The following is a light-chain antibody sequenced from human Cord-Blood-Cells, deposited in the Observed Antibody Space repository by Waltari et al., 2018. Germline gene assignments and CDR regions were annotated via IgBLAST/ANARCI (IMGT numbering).Light chain of an antibody. CDR3: QQYNSWPIT. CDR1: QSVSSN. J-gene: IGKJ5*01. CDR2: GAS. V-gene: IGKV3-15*01. Sequence: EIVLTQSPATLSLSPGERATLSCRASQSVSSNSAGYQQKPGQAPMLLVYGASTRATGIPARFSGSGSGTAFTLTIRSLQSEDFAVYYCQQYNSWPITFGQGTRLEIK.